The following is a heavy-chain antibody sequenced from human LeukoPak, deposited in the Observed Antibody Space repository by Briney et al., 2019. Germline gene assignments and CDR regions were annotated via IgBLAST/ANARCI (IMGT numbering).Heavy chain of an antibody. V-gene: IGHV3-23*01. J-gene: IGHJ4*02. CDR1: GFTLWSYA. Sequence: GGSLRLSCAASGFTLWSYAMSWVRQAPGKGLEWVSAISGSGASTYYADSVKGRFTISRDNSKNTLYLQMSSLRAEDTAVYYCARDTAAFPYCFDYWGQGTPVSVSS. CDR3: ARDTAAFPYCFDY. CDR2: ISGSGAST. D-gene: IGHD4-17*01.